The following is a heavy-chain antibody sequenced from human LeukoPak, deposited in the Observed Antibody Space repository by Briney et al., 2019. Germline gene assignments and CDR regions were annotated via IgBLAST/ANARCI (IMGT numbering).Heavy chain of an antibody. CDR2: TYYRSKWYT. J-gene: IGHJ4*02. CDR3: ARSTGPIDY. V-gene: IGHV6-1*01. Sequence: SQTPSLTCAISGDSFSSNSAAWNWIRQSPSRGLEWLGRTYYRSKWYTYYAVSVKSRISINRDTSKNQISLQLNSVTPEDTAVYYCARSTGPIDYWGQGTLVTVSS. D-gene: IGHD1-1*01. CDR1: GDSFSSNSAA.